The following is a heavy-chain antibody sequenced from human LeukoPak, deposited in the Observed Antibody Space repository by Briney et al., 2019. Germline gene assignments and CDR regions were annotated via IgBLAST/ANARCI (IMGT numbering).Heavy chain of an antibody. CDR1: GYTFTAYY. CDR2: INPNSGGT. J-gene: IGHJ4*02. D-gene: IGHD3-10*01. Sequence: ASVKVSCKASGYTFTAYYMHWVRQAPGQGLEWMGWINPNSGGTNYAQKFQGRVTMTRDTSISTAYMELSRLRSDDTAVYYCARVDGSGVGYFGYWGQGTLVTVSS. CDR3: ARVDGSGVGYFGY. V-gene: IGHV1-2*02.